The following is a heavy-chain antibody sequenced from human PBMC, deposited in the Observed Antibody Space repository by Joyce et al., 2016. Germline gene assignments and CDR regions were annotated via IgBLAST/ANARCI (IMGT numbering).Heavy chain of an antibody. V-gene: IGHV1-46*01. CDR2: INPRGDGK. CDR1: GYTFTNHH. Sequence: QVQLVQSGAEVKEPGASVKVSCKASGYTFTNHHIHWVRQAPGQGLGLMGIINPRGDGKRNAQKFEGRVTMTRDTSTSIDYMELSSLRSEDTAVYYCARDLSGGWSLDYWGQGTLVTVSS. J-gene: IGHJ4*02. CDR3: ARDLSGGWSLDY. D-gene: IGHD6-19*01.